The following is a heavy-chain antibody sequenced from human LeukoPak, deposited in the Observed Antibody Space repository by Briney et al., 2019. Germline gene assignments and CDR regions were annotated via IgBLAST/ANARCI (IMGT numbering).Heavy chain of an antibody. CDR2: IIPIFGTA. V-gene: IGHV1-69*13. J-gene: IGHJ6*02. CDR1: GGTFSSYA. CDR3: AREYGSSGWYYYYGMDV. Sequence: SVKVSCKASGGTFSSYAISWVRQAPGQGLEWMGGIIPIFGTANYAQKFQGRVTITADESTSTAYMELSSLRSEDTAVYYCAREYGSSGWYYYYGMDVWGQGTTVTVSS. D-gene: IGHD6-19*01.